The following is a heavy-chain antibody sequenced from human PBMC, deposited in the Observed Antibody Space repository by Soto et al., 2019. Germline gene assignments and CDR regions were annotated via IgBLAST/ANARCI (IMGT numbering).Heavy chain of an antibody. Sequence: QVQLVQSGAEVKKPGASVKISCKTSGYTFAMHYIHWVRQVPGQGLEWMGMINPSDGSTSYVQKCQGRVTMRRDTYATTVFLNMSRLQSHDTAVFYCAREDGGGGRRHDFWGQGTLVTVSS. CDR2: INPSDGST. CDR1: GYTFAMHY. D-gene: IGHD2-15*01. J-gene: IGHJ4*02. CDR3: AREDGGGGRRHDF. V-gene: IGHV1-46*01.